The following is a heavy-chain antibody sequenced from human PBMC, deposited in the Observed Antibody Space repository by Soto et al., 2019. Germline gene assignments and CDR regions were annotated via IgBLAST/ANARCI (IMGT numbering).Heavy chain of an antibody. J-gene: IGHJ6*02. D-gene: IGHD6-25*01. Sequence: GESLKISCKGSGYSFSNYWIGWVRQMPGKGLEYMGIFYPGDSDTRYSPSFQGQVTMSVDKPISTAYLQWSSLKASDTAMYYCASPQGGSTYYYYGMDVWGQGTTVTVSS. V-gene: IGHV5-51*01. CDR3: ASPQGGSTYYYYGMDV. CDR2: FYPGDSDT. CDR1: GYSFSNYW.